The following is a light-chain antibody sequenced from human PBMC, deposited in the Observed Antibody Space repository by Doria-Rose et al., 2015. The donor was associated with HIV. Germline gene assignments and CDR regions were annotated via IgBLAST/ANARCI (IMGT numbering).Light chain of an antibody. CDR1: SSW. Sequence: SSWLACSQQKPGQAPKLLIYSASSLQSEVPSRFSGGGSGTDFTLTINNLEPEDFAIDDCQQANSFPRAFGEGTKLEIK. CDR3: QQANSFPRA. CDR2: SAS. J-gene: IGKJ4*01. V-gene: IGKV1-12*01.